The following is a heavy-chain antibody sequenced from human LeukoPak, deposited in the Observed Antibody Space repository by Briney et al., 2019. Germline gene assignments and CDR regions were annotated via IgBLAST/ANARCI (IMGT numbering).Heavy chain of an antibody. CDR1: GFTFSSYG. CDR2: IRYDGSNK. J-gene: IGHJ4*02. D-gene: IGHD6-13*01. CDR3: AKFIAAPFYFDY. Sequence: GGSLRLSCAASGFTFSSYGMHWVRQAPGKGLEWVAFIRYDGSNKYYADSVKGRFTISRDNAKNSLYLQMNSLRAEDTAVYYCAKFIAAPFYFDYWGQGTLVTVSS. V-gene: IGHV3-30*02.